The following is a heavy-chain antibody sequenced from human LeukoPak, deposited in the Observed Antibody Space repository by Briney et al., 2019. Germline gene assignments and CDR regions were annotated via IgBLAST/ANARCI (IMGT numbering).Heavy chain of an antibody. D-gene: IGHD3-22*01. V-gene: IGHV1-46*01. CDR3: ARDFAYYYDSSGRADDY. J-gene: IGHJ4*02. Sequence: ASVKVSCKASGYTFTSYYMHWVRQAPGQGLEWMGIINPSGGSTSYAQRFQGRVTMTRDTSTSTVYMELSSLRSEDTAVYYCARDFAYYYDSSGRADDYWGQGTLVTVSS. CDR1: GYTFTSYY. CDR2: INPSGGST.